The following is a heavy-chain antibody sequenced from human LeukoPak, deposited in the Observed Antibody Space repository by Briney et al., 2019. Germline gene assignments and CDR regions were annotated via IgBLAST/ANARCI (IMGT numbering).Heavy chain of an antibody. CDR1: GYTFTSYY. CDR2: INPSGGGT. Sequence: GASVKVSCKASGYTFTSYYMHWVRQAPGQGLEWMGIINPSGGGTKYAQKFQGRVTMTRDTPTNTVYMELSSLRTEDTAVYYCASVYLYGMDVWGQGTTVTVSS. V-gene: IGHV1-46*01. D-gene: IGHD2-8*01. J-gene: IGHJ6*02. CDR3: ASVYLYGMDV.